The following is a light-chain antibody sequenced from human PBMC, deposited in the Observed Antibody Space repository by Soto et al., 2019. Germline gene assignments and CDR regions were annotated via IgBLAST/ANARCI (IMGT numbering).Light chain of an antibody. V-gene: IGLV2-14*01. CDR1: SSDVGGYNY. CDR3: SSYTSSSIWV. J-gene: IGLJ3*02. Sequence: QSVLTQPASVSGSPGQSITISCTGTSSDVGGYNYVSWYQQHPGKAPKLIIYEDTNRPSGVSNRFSGSNSGNTASLTISGLQAEDEADYYCSSYTSSSIWVFGGGTKLTVL. CDR2: EDT.